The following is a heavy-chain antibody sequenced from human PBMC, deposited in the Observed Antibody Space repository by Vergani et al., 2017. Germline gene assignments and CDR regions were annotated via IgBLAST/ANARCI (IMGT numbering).Heavy chain of an antibody. CDR3: ARDLRLLYNRFDP. D-gene: IGHD1-14*01. J-gene: IGHJ5*02. CDR2: TWYDGNNK. CDR1: GFTFNQYG. Sequence: QVQLVESGGGVVQPGRSLRLSCAASGFTFNQYGMHWVRQAPGKGLEWVAVTWYDGNNKKYADSVKGRFTISRDNSKSTMYLKMNSMIYEYTGVYYCARDLRLLYNRFDPWGQGTLVTVSS. V-gene: IGHV3-33*01.